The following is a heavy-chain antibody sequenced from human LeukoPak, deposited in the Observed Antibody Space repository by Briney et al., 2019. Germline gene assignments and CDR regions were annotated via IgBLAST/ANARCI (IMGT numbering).Heavy chain of an antibody. J-gene: IGHJ4*02. Sequence: SETLSLTCTVSGGSISSYYWSWIRQPPGKGPEWIGYIYYSGSTNYNPSLKSRVTISVDTSKNQFSLKLSSVTAADTAVYYCARHSTAMVTYFDYWGQGTLVTVSS. CDR1: GGSISSYY. D-gene: IGHD5-18*01. CDR2: IYYSGST. CDR3: ARHSTAMVTYFDY. V-gene: IGHV4-59*08.